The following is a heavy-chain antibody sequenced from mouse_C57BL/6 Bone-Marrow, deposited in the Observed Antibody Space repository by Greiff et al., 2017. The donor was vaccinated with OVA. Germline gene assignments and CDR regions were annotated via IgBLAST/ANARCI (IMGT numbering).Heavy chain of an antibody. CDR3: TRDEEYSNYEDWFAY. D-gene: IGHD2-5*01. V-gene: IGHV5-9-1*02. CDR2: ISSGGDYI. J-gene: IGHJ3*01. Sequence: EVKLVESGEGLVKPGGSLKLSCAASGFTFSSYAMSWVRQTPEKRLEWVAYISSGGDYIYYADTVKGRFTISRDNARNTLYMQMSSLKSKDTAMDYCTRDEEYSNYEDWFAYWGQGTLVTVSA. CDR1: GFTFSSYA.